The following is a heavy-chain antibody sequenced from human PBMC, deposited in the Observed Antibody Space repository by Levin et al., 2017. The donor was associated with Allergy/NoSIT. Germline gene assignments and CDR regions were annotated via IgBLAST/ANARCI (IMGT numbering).Heavy chain of an antibody. Sequence: GESLKISCKASGYTFTGYYMHWVRQAPGQGLEWMGWINPNSGGTNYAQKFQGRVTMTRDTSISTAYMELSRLRSDDTAVYYCARDMGWLRRYYYYYGMDVWGQGTTVTVSS. J-gene: IGHJ6*02. V-gene: IGHV1-2*02. CDR3: ARDMGWLRRYYYYYGMDV. CDR1: GYTFTGYY. CDR2: INPNSGGT. D-gene: IGHD5-12*01.